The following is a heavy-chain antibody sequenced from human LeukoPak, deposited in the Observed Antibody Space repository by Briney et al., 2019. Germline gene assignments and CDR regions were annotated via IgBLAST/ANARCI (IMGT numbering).Heavy chain of an antibody. CDR1: GFTFSSYA. CDR2: ISYDGSNK. D-gene: IGHD3-22*01. Sequence: PGRSLRLSCAASGFTFSSYAMHWVRQAPGKGLEWVAVISYDGSNKYYADSVKGRFTISRDNSKNTLYLQMNSLRAEDTAVYYCARARPDSSGYYYVAFDIWGQGTMVTVSS. CDR3: ARARPDSSGYYYVAFDI. J-gene: IGHJ3*02. V-gene: IGHV3-30-3*01.